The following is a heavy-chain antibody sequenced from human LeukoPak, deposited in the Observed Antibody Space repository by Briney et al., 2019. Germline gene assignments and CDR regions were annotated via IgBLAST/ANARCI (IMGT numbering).Heavy chain of an antibody. CDR3: ARSYYGSGSRFDY. CDR2: INHSGST. D-gene: IGHD3-10*01. J-gene: IGHJ4*02. CDR1: GGSFSGYY. Sequence: SETLSLTCAVYGGSFSGYYWSWIRQPPGKGLEWIGEINHSGSTNYNPSLKSRVTTSVDTSKNQFSLKLSSVTAADTAVYYCARSYYGSGSRFDYWGQGTLVTVSS. V-gene: IGHV4-34*01.